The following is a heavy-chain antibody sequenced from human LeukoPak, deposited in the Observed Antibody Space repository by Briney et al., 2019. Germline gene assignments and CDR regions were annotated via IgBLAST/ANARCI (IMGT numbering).Heavy chain of an antibody. CDR2: IRSKAYGGTT. CDR1: GFTFGDYA. J-gene: IGHJ6*03. V-gene: IGHV3-49*04. D-gene: IGHD1-26*01. CDR3: TRVGATYFFYYYYYMDV. Sequence: GGSLRLSCTASGFTFGDYAMSWVRQAPGKGLEWVGFIRSKAYGGTTEYAASVKGRITISRDDSKSIAYLQMNSLKTEDTAVYYCTRVGATYFFYYYYYMDVWGKGTTVTVSS.